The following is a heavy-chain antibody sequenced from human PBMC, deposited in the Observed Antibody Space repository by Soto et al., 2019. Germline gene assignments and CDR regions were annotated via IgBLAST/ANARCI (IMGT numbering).Heavy chain of an antibody. Sequence: GGSLRLSCAASGFTFSSYAMHWVRQAPGKGLEYVSAFSSNGCSTYYANSVKGRFTISRDNSKNTLYLQMGSLRAEDMAVYYCARDHPYYYDSSGYYRRRGNWFDPWGQGTLVTVSS. D-gene: IGHD3-22*01. V-gene: IGHV3-64*01. CDR2: FSSNGCST. CDR1: GFTFSSYA. CDR3: ARDHPYYYDSSGYYRRRGNWFDP. J-gene: IGHJ5*02.